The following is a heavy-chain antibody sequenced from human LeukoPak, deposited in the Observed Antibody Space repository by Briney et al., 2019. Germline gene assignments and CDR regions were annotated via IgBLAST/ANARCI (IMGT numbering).Heavy chain of an antibody. V-gene: IGHV4-4*02. CDR1: GGSISSSNW. Sequence: PSETLSLTCAVSGGSISSSNWWSWVRQPPGKGLEWIGEIYHSGSTNYNPSLKSRVTISVDKSKNQFSLKLSSVTAADTAVYYCARGIESSTSWIDPWGQGTLVTVSS. CDR3: ARGIESSTSWIDP. D-gene: IGHD2-2*01. J-gene: IGHJ5*02. CDR2: IYHSGST.